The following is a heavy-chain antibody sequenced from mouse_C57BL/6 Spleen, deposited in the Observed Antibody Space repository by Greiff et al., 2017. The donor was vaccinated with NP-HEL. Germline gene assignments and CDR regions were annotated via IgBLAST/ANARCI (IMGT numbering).Heavy chain of an antibody. J-gene: IGHJ1*03. CDR2: IDPETGGT. V-gene: IGHV1-15*01. Sequence: VQLQESGAELVRPGASVTLSCKASGYTFTDYEMHWVKQTPVHGLEWIGAIDPETGGTAYNQKFKGKAILTADKSSSTAYMELRSLTSEDSAVYYCTRSYYYGSSTGYFDVWGTGTTVTVSS. CDR1: GYTFTDYE. CDR3: TRSYYYGSSTGYFDV. D-gene: IGHD1-1*01.